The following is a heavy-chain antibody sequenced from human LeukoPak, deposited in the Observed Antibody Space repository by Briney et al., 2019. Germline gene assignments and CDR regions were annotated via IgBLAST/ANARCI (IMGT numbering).Heavy chain of an antibody. D-gene: IGHD6-13*01. Sequence: ASVKVSCKASGYTFTGYYMHWVRQAPGQGLEWMGWINPNSGGTNYAQKLQGRVTMTTDTSTSTAYMELRSLRSDDTAVYYCAREGLGYSSSWYVPDYWGQGTLVTVSS. CDR1: GYTFTGYY. J-gene: IGHJ4*02. CDR2: INPNSGGT. CDR3: AREGLGYSSSWYVPDY. V-gene: IGHV1-2*02.